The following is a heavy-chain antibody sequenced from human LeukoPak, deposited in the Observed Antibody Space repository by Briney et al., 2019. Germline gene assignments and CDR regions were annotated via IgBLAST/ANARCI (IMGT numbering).Heavy chain of an antibody. CDR2: VSGTAINT. J-gene: IGHJ4*01. V-gene: IGHV3-23*01. CDR1: GFTFSSYA. Sequence: GGSLRLSCAASGFTFSSYAMSWVRQAPGEGLQWVSAVSGTAINTYYADAVKGRFTISRDNSKNTLYLQMNSLRAEDTAVYYCAKDLGLVGSGSHSFDYCGHGILVTVSS. CDR3: AKDLGLVGSGSHSFDY. D-gene: IGHD3-10*01.